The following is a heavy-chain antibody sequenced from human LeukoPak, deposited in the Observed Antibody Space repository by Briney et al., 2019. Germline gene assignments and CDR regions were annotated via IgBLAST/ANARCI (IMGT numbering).Heavy chain of an antibody. CDR2: IRSKAYGGTT. CDR1: GFTFGDYA. CDR3: TRVLMVRGVTYYYYMDV. V-gene: IGHV3-49*04. J-gene: IGHJ6*03. D-gene: IGHD3-10*01. Sequence: GGSLRLSCTASGFTFGDYAMSWVRQAPGKGLEWVGFIRSKAYGGTTEYAASVKGRFTISRDDSKSIDYLQMNSLKTEDTAVYYCTRVLMVRGVTYYYYMDVWGKGTTVTVSS.